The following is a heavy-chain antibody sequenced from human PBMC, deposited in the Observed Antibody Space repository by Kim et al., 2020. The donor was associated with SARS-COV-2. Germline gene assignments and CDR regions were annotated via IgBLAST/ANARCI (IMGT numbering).Heavy chain of an antibody. CDR2: ISGSGDSA. CDR3: AKGKIVSLPTTTFFHFD. Sequence: GGSLRLSCAASGFTFSSYAMNWVRQAPGKGLEWVSTISGSGDSAYFAGSVKGRFTISRDNSKNTLCLHMNSLRAEDTAVYYCAKGKIVSLPTTTFFHFD. V-gene: IGHV3-23*01. D-gene: IGHD1-26*01. CDR1: GFTFSSYA. J-gene: IGHJ4*01.